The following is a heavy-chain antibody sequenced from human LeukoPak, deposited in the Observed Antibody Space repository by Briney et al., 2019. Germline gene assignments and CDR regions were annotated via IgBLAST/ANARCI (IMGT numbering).Heavy chain of an antibody. CDR2: IYYSGST. D-gene: IGHD1-1*01. Sequence: SETLSLTCTVSGGSISSSSYYWGWIRQPPGKGLEWIGSIYYSGSTYYNPSLKSRVTISVDTSKNQFSLKLSSVTAADTAVYYCARDRWNRDYYYYYMDVWGKGTTVTVSS. V-gene: IGHV4-39*07. CDR1: GGSISSSSYY. J-gene: IGHJ6*03. CDR3: ARDRWNRDYYYYYMDV.